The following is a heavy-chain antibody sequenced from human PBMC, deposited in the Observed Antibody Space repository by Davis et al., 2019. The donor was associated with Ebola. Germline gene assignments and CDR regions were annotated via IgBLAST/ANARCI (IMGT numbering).Heavy chain of an antibody. CDR2: IYPGDSDT. CDR3: ARQWTGDGYFDY. Sequence: GESLKISCQGSGYSFSAYWIAWVRQLPGKGLEWMGIIYPGDSDTRYSPSFQGQVTISADKSIDSAYLHLDNLKPSDSGTYFCARQWTGDGYFDYWGQGTPVTVSS. D-gene: IGHD5-24*01. J-gene: IGHJ4*02. CDR1: GYSFSAYW. V-gene: IGHV5-51*01.